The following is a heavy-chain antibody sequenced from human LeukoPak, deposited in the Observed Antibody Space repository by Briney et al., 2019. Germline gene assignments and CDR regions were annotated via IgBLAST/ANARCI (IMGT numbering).Heavy chain of an antibody. J-gene: IGHJ4*02. CDR3: ARLEAGYYFDY. D-gene: IGHD5-24*01. CDR1: GYTFTGYY. V-gene: IGHV1-2*06. CDR2: INPNSGGT. Sequence: ASVKVSCKASGYTFTGYYMHWLRQAPGQGLEWMGRINPNSGGTNYAQKFQGRVTMTRDTSISTAYMELSRLRSDDTAVYYCARLEAGYYFDYWGQGTLVTVSS.